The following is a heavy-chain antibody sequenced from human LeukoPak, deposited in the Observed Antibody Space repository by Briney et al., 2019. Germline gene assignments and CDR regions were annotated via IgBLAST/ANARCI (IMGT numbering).Heavy chain of an antibody. D-gene: IGHD3-3*01. CDR2: IYTSGST. J-gene: IGHJ6*03. CDR3: ARVIQPTYYDFWSGYSGDYYYYYMDV. Sequence: PSETLSLTCTVSGGSISSYYWSWIRQPAGKGLEWIGRIYTSGSTNYNPSLKSRVTMSVDTSKNQFSLKLSSVTAADTAVYYCARVIQPTYYDFWSGYSGDYYYYYMDVWGQGTLVTVSS. CDR1: GGSISSYY. V-gene: IGHV4-4*07.